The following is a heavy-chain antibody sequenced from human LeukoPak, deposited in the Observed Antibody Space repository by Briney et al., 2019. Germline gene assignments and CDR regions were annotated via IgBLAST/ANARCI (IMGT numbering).Heavy chain of an antibody. J-gene: IGHJ4*02. Sequence: GASVKVSCKASGGTFSSYAFSWVRQAPGQGLEWMGGIIPIFGTANYAQKFQGRVTITADESTSTAYMELSSLRSEDTAVYYCARRELLRRDHTFDYWGQGTLVTVSS. D-gene: IGHD1-26*01. CDR1: GGTFSSYA. V-gene: IGHV1-69*13. CDR2: IIPIFGTA. CDR3: ARRELLRRDHTFDY.